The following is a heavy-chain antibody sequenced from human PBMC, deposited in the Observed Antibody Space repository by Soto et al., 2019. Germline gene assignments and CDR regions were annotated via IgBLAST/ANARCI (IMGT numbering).Heavy chain of an antibody. J-gene: IGHJ6*02. D-gene: IGHD3-10*01. CDR3: ASHGFGPLHGLVDV. Sequence: QVQLQESGPGLVKPSETLSLTCTVSGDSLSNYYCSWFRQPPGKGLEWIGYILYRGYAAYNLSLRRRVTMSMDTSKTQSSLMLESVTATDTAVSYCASHGFGPLHGLVDVWGQGTTVIVSS. CDR1: GDSLSNYY. CDR2: ILYRGYA. V-gene: IGHV4-59*08.